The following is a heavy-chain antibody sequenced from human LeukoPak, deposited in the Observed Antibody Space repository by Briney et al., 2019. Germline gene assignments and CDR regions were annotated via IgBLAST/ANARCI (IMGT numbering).Heavy chain of an antibody. D-gene: IGHD6-19*01. Sequence: RSLRLSCRASGFTLGDYAMAWVRQAPGKGLEWVGSIRSKAYDGTTQYAASVKGRFTISRDDSKSIAYLQMNSLKTEDTAVYYCTRVEPLPSSGIEVAADYWGQGTLVTVSS. CDR2: IRSKAYDGTT. CDR1: GFTLGDYA. J-gene: IGHJ4*02. CDR3: TRVEPLPSSGIEVAADY. V-gene: IGHV3-49*04.